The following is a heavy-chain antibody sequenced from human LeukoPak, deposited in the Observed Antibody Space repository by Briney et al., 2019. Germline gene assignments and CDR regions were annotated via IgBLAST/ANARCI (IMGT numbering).Heavy chain of an antibody. D-gene: IGHD2-2*01. CDR2: IYPGDSDT. CDR3: ARYYCSSTSCYGFDY. Sequence: GGSLRLSCKGSGYSFTSYWIGWVRQMPGEGLEWMGIIYPGDSDTRYSPSFQGQVTISADKSISTAYLQWSSLKASETAMYYCARYYCSSTSCYGFDYWGQGTLVAVCS. J-gene: IGHJ4*02. V-gene: IGHV5-51*01. CDR1: GYSFTSYW.